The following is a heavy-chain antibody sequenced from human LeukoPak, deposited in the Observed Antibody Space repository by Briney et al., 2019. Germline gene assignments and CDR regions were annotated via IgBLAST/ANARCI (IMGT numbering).Heavy chain of an antibody. J-gene: IGHJ4*02. V-gene: IGHV3-30*18. Sequence: PGRSLRLSCAPSGLTFSSYGMQWVRQAPGKGLEGVAVISYDGSNKYYADSVKGRFTISRDNSKNTLYLQMNSLRAEDTAVYYCAKFENYYDSSGYDFYYWGQGTLVTVSS. CDR3: AKFENYYDSSGYDFYY. D-gene: IGHD3-22*01. CDR1: GLTFSSYG. CDR2: ISYDGSNK.